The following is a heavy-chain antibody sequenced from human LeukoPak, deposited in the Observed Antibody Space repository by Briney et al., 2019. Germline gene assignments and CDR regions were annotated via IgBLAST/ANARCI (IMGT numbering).Heavy chain of an antibody. CDR3: ARGVGAAWKVFDY. V-gene: IGHV6-1*01. CDR2: TYNRSKWYS. J-gene: IGHJ4*02. D-gene: IGHD3-10*01. Sequence: PSQTLSLTRAISGDNVSSNSATWSWIRQSPSRGLEWLGRTYNRSKWYSDYAVSVRSRLTINPDTSKNQFSLQLNSVTPDDTAVYYCARGVGAAWKVFDYWGQGTLVTVSS. CDR1: GDNVSSNSAT.